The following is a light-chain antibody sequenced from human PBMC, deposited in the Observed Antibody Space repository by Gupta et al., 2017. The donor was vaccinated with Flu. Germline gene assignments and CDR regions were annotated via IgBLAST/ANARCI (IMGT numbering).Light chain of an antibody. Sequence: QSALTQPPSASGSPGQSVTISCTGTSSDVGGYNYVSWYQDHPGKAPKLMIYEVSKRPSGVPDRFSGSKSGNTASLTVSGLQAEDEADYYCSSYAGGNDLVFGGGTKLTVL. CDR2: EVS. CDR1: SSDVGGYNY. V-gene: IGLV2-8*01. CDR3: SSYAGGNDLV. J-gene: IGLJ3*02.